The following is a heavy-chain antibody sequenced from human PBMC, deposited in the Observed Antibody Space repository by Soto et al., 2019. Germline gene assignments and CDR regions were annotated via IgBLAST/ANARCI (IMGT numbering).Heavy chain of an antibody. CDR3: ARDRHYYDSSGYSGCFDY. CDR2: IIPIFGTA. CDR1: GGTFSSYA. D-gene: IGHD3-22*01. Sequence: SVKVSCKASGGTFSSYAISWVRQAPGQGLEWMGGIIPIFGTANYAQKFQGRVTITADESTSTAYMELSSLRSEDTAVYYCARDRHYYDSSGYSGCFDYWGQGTLGTVS. V-gene: IGHV1-69*13. J-gene: IGHJ4*02.